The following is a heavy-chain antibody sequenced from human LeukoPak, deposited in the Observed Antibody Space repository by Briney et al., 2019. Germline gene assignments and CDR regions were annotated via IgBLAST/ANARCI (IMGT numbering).Heavy chain of an antibody. CDR3: ARHSGGYDLDY. CDR1: GYSFTSYW. V-gene: IGHV5-10-1*01. Sequence: GESLRISCKGFGYSFTSYWITWVRQMPGKGLEYMGRIDPSDSYIQYSPSSQGHVTISVDKSISTAYLQWSSLKASDSAMYYYARHSGGYDLDYWGQGTLVTVSS. J-gene: IGHJ4*02. CDR2: IDPSDSYI. D-gene: IGHD5-12*01.